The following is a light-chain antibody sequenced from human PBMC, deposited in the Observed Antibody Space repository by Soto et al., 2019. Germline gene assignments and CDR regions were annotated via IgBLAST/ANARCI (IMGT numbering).Light chain of an antibody. V-gene: IGKV3-15*01. CDR3: QQYKQWPQLT. CDR2: AAS. CDR1: QSISTN. J-gene: IGKJ4*01. Sequence: EIVMTQSPATLSLSPGERATLFCRASQSISTNLAWYQQKPGQAPRVLIYAASTRATGIPARFSGSGSGTDFSLTISSLQSEEFAVYYCQQYKQWPQLTFGGGTKVESK.